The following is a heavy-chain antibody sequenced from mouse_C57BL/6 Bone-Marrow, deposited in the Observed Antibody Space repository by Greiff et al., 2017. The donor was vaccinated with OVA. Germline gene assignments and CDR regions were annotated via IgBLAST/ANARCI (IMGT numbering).Heavy chain of an antibody. V-gene: IGHV1-82*01. D-gene: IGHD2-3*01. J-gene: IGHJ2*01. Sequence: VQLQQSGPELVKPGASVKISCKASGYAFSSSWMNWVKQRPGKGLEWIGRIYPGDGDTNYNGKFKGKATLTAVKSSSTAYMQLSSLTSEDSAVYFCARHEDGYYASYFDYWGQGTTLTVSS. CDR2: IYPGDGDT. CDR1: GYAFSSSW. CDR3: ARHEDGYYASYFDY.